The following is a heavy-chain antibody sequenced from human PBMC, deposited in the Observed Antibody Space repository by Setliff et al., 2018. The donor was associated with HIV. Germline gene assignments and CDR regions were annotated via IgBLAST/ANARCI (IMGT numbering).Heavy chain of an antibody. Sequence: SVKVSCKASGGTFSSYAISWVRQAPGQGLEWMGGIIPIFGTANYAQKFQGRVTITTDESITTAYMDLSSLTSEDTAVYYCVIRKAGSGGSRPIDYWGQGTPVTVSS. CDR1: GGTFSSYA. J-gene: IGHJ4*02. CDR3: VIRKAGSGGSRPIDY. V-gene: IGHV1-69*05. CDR2: IIPIFGTA. D-gene: IGHD6-19*01.